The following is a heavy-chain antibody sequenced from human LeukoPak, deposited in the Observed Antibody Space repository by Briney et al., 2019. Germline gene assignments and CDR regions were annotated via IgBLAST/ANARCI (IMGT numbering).Heavy chain of an antibody. V-gene: IGHV4-31*03. J-gene: IGHJ3*02. CDR2: IYYSGST. D-gene: IGHD4-17*01. Sequence: SETLSLTCTVSGGSISRGGYYWRWIRQHPGKGLEWIGYIYYSGSTDYNPPLKSRVTIPVDTSKNQFSLKLSSVTAAGTAVYYCARGTTVTTSELDAFDIWGQGTMVTVSS. CDR1: GGSISRGGYY. CDR3: ARGTTVTTSELDAFDI.